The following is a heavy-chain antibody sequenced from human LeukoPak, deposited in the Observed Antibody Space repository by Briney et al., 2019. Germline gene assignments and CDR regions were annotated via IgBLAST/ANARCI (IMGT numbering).Heavy chain of an antibody. CDR1: GGSISSGGYS. CDR3: AGYSSSFYNWFDP. V-gene: IGHV4-30-2*02. J-gene: IGHJ5*02. Sequence: SQTLSLTCAVSGGSISSGGYSWSWIRQPPGKGLEWIGYIYHSGSTYYNPSLKSRVTISVDRSKNQFSLKLSSVTAADTAVYYCAGYSSSFYNWFDPWGQGTLVTVSS. D-gene: IGHD6-6*01. CDR2: IYHSGST.